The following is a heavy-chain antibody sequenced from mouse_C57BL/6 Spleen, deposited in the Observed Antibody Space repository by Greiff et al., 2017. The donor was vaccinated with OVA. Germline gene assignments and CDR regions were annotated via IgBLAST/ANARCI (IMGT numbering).Heavy chain of an antibody. CDR2: ISNGGGSP. D-gene: IGHD2-1*01. V-gene: IGHV5-12*01. J-gene: IGHJ1*03. Sequence: EVMLVESGGGLVQPGGSLKLSCAASGFTFSDYYMYWVRQTPEKRLAWVAYISNGGGSPYYPDTVKGRFTISRDNAKNTLYLQMSRLKSEDTAMYYCARGGYGKDWYFDVWGTGTTVTVSS. CDR1: GFTFSDYY. CDR3: ARGGYGKDWYFDV.